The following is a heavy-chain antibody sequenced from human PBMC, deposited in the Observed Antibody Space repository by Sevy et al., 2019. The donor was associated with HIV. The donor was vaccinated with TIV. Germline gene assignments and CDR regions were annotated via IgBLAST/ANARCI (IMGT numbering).Heavy chain of an antibody. D-gene: IGHD3-3*01. CDR2: ISGSGGST. V-gene: IGHV3-23*01. J-gene: IGHJ4*02. CDR1: GFTFSSYA. Sequence: GGSLRLSCAASGFTFSSYAMSWVRQAPGKGLEWVSAISGSGGSTYYEDSVKGRFTISRDNSKNTLYLQMNSLRAEDTAVYYCASGITIFESSYFDYWGQGTLVTVSS. CDR3: ASGITIFESSYFDY.